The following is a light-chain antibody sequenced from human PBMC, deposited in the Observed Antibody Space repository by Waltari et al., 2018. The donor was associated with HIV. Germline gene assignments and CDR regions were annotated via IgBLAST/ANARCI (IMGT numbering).Light chain of an antibody. CDR3: QTWGAGIQV. Sequence: QLVLTQSPSASVSLGASVKLTCSLSSGHSTYAIAWHQQQPAKGPRFLMKVNSDGSHNKRDEIPARFSVSSSGAERYLTISSLQYDDEADYYCQTWGAGIQVFGGGTKLTVL. CDR2: VNSDGSH. V-gene: IGLV4-69*02. CDR1: SGHSTYA. J-gene: IGLJ2*01.